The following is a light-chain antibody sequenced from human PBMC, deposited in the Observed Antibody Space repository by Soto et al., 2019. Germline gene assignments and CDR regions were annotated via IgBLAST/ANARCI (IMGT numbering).Light chain of an antibody. Sequence: QLVLTQPPSVSGAPGQRITISCTGNSSNIGAGYDVHWYQQLPGTAPKVLIYANRNRPAGVPDRFSASKSGTSGSLAITGLQAEDEADYYCQSYDSSLSGYVFGSGTKVTVL. CDR2: ANR. CDR3: QSYDSSLSGYV. V-gene: IGLV1-40*01. J-gene: IGLJ1*01. CDR1: SSNIGAGYD.